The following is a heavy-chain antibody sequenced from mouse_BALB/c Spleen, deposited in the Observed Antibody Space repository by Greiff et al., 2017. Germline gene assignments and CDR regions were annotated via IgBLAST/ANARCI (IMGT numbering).Heavy chain of an antibody. J-gene: IGHJ3*01. CDR3: ARDEGGLRRGFAY. CDR1: GFTFSDYY. D-gene: IGHD2-2*01. CDR2: ISDGGSYT. Sequence: EVKLQESGGGLVKPGGSLKLSCAASGFTFSDYYMYWVRQTPEKRLEWVATISDGGSYTYYPDSVKGRFTISRDNAKNNLYLQMSSLKSEDTAMYYCARDEGGLRRGFAYWGQGTLVTVSA. V-gene: IGHV5-4*02.